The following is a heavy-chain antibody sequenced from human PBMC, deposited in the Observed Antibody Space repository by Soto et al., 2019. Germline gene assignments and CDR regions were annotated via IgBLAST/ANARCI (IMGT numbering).Heavy chain of an antibody. CDR3: ARARLNYDILTGYAKNDAFDI. D-gene: IGHD3-9*01. V-gene: IGHV3-21*01. CDR2: ISSSSSYI. Sequence: GSLRLSCAASGFTFSSYSMNWVRQAPGKGLEWVSSISSSSSYIYYADSVKGRFTISRDNAKNSLYLQMNSLRAEDTAVYYCARARLNYDILTGYAKNDAFDIWGQGTMVTVSS. CDR1: GFTFSSYS. J-gene: IGHJ3*02.